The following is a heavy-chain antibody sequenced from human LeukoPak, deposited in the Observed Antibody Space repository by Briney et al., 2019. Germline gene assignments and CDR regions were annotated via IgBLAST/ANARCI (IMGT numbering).Heavy chain of an antibody. Sequence: GGSLRLSCAASGFTFDDYAMHWVRQAPGKGLEWVSGISWNSGSIGYADSVKGRFTISRDNAKNSLYLQMNSLRAEDTAVYYCARDIAVAGFDYWGQGTLVTVSS. V-gene: IGHV3-9*01. CDR1: GFTFDDYA. CDR3: ARDIAVAGFDY. D-gene: IGHD6-19*01. J-gene: IGHJ4*02. CDR2: ISWNSGSI.